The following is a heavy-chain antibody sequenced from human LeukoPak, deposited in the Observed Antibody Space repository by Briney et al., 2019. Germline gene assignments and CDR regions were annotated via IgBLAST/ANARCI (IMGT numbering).Heavy chain of an antibody. Sequence: PSETLSLTCAVYGGSFSGYYWSWIRQPPGKGLEWIGEINHSGSTNYNPSLKSQVTISVDTSKNQFSLKLSSVTAADTAVYYCARGRRGEDYWGQGTLVTVSS. J-gene: IGHJ4*02. D-gene: IGHD5-24*01. CDR2: INHSGST. V-gene: IGHV4-34*01. CDR1: GGSFSGYY. CDR3: ARGRRGEDY.